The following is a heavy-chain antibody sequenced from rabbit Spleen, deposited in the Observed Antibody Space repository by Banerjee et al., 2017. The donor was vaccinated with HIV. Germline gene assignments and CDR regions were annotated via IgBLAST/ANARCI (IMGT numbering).Heavy chain of an antibody. CDR3: ARDDLNGLGFGL. V-gene: IGHV1S45*01. CDR1: GFSFSSYW. CDR2: IYSGDGST. Sequence: QEQLEESGGDLVKPEGSLTLTCTASGFSFSSYWICWVRQAPGKGPEWIACIYSGDGSTYYASWAKGRFTISRTSSTTVTLQMTSLTAADTATYFCARDDLNGLGFGLWGQGTLVTVS. D-gene: IGHD3-1*01. J-gene: IGHJ3*01.